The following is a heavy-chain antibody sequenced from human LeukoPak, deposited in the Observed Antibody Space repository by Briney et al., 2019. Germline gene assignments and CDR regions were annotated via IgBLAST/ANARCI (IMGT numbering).Heavy chain of an antibody. V-gene: IGHV3-20*04. CDR2: INWNGGST. Sequence: GRSLRLSCAASGFTFDDYGMSWVRQAPGKGLEWVSGINWNGGSTGYADSVKGRFTISRDNAKNSLYLQMNSLRAEDTALYYCATTYYYGSGSIHWGQGTLVTVSS. D-gene: IGHD3-10*01. CDR1: GFTFDDYG. CDR3: ATTYYYGSGSIH. J-gene: IGHJ4*02.